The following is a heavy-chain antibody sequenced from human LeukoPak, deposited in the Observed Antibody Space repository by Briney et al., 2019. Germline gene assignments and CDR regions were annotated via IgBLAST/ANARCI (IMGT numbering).Heavy chain of an antibody. V-gene: IGHV3-30*01. CDR3: ATPSGDSSGYYFHY. CDR2: ISYDGSNK. J-gene: IGHJ4*02. Sequence: PGGSLRLSCAASGFTFSSYAMHWVRQAPGKGLELVAVISYDGSNKYYADSVKGRFTISRDNSKNTLYLQMNSLRAEDTAVYYCATPSGDSSGYYFHYWGQGTLVTVSS. CDR1: GFTFSSYA. D-gene: IGHD3-22*01.